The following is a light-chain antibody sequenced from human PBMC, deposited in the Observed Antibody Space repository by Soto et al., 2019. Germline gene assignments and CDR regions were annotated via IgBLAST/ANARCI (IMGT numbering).Light chain of an antibody. CDR2: GAS. CDR1: QSVSNNY. CDR3: QQYGSSPLT. J-gene: IGKJ4*01. V-gene: IGKV3-20*01. Sequence: EVVLTQSPGTLSLSPGERATLSCRASQSVSNNYLAWYQQKPGQAPRLLIYGASSGATGIPDRFSGGGSGTDFTRTISRMEPEDFAVYYCQQYGSSPLTFGGGTKVEIK.